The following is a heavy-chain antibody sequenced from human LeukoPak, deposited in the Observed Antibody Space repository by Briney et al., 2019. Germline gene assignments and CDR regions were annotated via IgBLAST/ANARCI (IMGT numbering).Heavy chain of an antibody. D-gene: IGHD5-24*01. CDR2: IIPIFGTA. Sequence: SVKVSCKASGGTFSSYAISWVRQAPGQGLEWMGGIIPIFGTANYAQKFQGRVTITADESTSTAYMELSSLRSDDTAVYYCARVDGYNSDYYYGMDVWGQGTTVTVSS. V-gene: IGHV1-69*13. CDR1: GGTFSSYA. J-gene: IGHJ6*02. CDR3: ARVDGYNSDYYYGMDV.